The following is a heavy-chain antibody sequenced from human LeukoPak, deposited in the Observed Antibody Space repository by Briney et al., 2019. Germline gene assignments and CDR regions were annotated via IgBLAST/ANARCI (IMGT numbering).Heavy chain of an antibody. CDR3: ARDLRASDAFDI. CDR1: GFIVSSNY. V-gene: IGHV3-66*02. CDR2: IYSGGST. D-gene: IGHD3-16*01. Sequence: GGSLRLSCAASGFIVSSNYMSWVRQAPGKGLEWVSVIYSGGSTYYADSVKGRFTISRDNSKNTLYLQMNSLRAEDTAVYYRARDLRASDAFDIWGQGTMVTVSS. J-gene: IGHJ3*02.